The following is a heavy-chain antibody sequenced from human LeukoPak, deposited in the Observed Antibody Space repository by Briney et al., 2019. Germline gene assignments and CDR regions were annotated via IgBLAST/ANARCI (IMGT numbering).Heavy chain of an antibody. D-gene: IGHD3-16*01. CDR3: VTRITSTGDY. CDR1: GLTFNNVW. J-gene: IGHJ4*02. CDR2: IKTKTAGGTT. Sequence: GRSLTLSCDASGLTFNNVWTNCVRHPPGKWMEWIGCIKTKTAGGTTEYAAPAKGRFTISRDDSKNRVYLQMTSLTTADTALYYCVTRITSTGDYWGRGTLVSVSS. V-gene: IGHV3-15*01.